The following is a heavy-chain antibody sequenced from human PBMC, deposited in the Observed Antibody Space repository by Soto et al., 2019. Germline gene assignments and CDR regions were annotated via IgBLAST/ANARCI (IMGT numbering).Heavy chain of an antibody. Sequence: QVQLQESGPGLVKPSETVSLTCTVSGGSISSYYWSWIRQPPGKGLEWIGYIYYSGSTNYNPSLKSRVTISVDTSKNQFSLKLSSVTAADTAVYYCARHLSYGDPPVNCGQGTLVTVSS. V-gene: IGHV4-59*08. D-gene: IGHD4-17*01. CDR2: IYYSGST. CDR3: ARHLSYGDPPVN. CDR1: GGSISSYY. J-gene: IGHJ4*02.